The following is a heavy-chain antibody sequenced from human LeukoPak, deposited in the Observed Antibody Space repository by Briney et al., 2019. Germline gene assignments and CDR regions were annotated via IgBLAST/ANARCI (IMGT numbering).Heavy chain of an antibody. V-gene: IGHV4-39*01. Sequence: GSLRLSCAASGFTFSSHWMSWVRQAPGKGLGWIGSIYYSGSTYYNPSLKSRVTISVDTSKNQFSLKLSSVTAADTAVYYCARRRDSGSFVWGQGTLVTVSS. CDR1: GFTFSSHW. CDR3: ARRRDSGSFV. J-gene: IGHJ4*02. D-gene: IGHD1-26*01. CDR2: IYYSGST.